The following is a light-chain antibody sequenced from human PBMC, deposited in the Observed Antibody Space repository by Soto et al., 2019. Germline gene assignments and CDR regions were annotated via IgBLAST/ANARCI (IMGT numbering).Light chain of an antibody. J-gene: IGKJ2*02. CDR3: HQYYTTLCT. CDR2: WAS. Sequence: DIVMTESPGSLAVSLGERATINCKSSQSVLSTSSNKNYLAWYQKKPGQPPKLLFYWASTRASGVSDRFSGSGSETAFPLTIFSLQAEDVAEYYCHQYYTTLCTFGQGTKLEIK. CDR1: QSVLSTSSNKNY. V-gene: IGKV4-1*01.